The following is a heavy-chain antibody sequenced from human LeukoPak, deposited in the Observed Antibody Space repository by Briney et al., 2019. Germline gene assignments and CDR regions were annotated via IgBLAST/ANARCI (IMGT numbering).Heavy chain of an antibody. CDR2: ISSSSSTI. D-gene: IGHD1-26*01. CDR3: AREGAGAYFDY. J-gene: IGHJ4*02. V-gene: IGHV3-48*01. Sequence: GGSLRLSCAASGFTFSSYSMNWVRQAPGKGLEWVSYISSSSSTIYYADSVKGRFTISRDNAKNSLYLQMNSLRAEDTAVYYCAREGAGAYFDYWGQGTLVTVSS. CDR1: GFTFSSYS.